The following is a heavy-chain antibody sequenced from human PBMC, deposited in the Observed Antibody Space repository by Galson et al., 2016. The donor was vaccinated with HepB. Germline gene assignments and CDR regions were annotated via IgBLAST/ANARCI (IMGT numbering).Heavy chain of an antibody. V-gene: IGHV4/OR15-8*02. D-gene: IGHD6-13*01. CDR2: TSHGGNT. Sequence: SETLSLTCTVSGDSITSAGWWSWVRQPPGQGLEWIGETSHGGNTHYNPSLTSQVTMSIDQSKNQFSLKVNSVTAADTAVYYCAGHLPVAGTRGCDYWGQGTLVTVAS. CDR1: GDSITSAGW. CDR3: AGHLPVAGTRGCDY. J-gene: IGHJ4*02.